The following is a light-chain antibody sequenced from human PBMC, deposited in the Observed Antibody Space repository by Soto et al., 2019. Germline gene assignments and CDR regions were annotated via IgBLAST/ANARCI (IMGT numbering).Light chain of an antibody. Sequence: EIVLTQSPGTLSLSPGERATLSCRTSQSVNSAHLAWYQQRPGQTPRLLIYAASKRATGTPDRVSGGGTGTDFTLTISRLEPEDFAMYYCQQYGSSPYTFGQGTKLEIK. V-gene: IGKV3-20*01. CDR2: AAS. J-gene: IGKJ2*01. CDR1: QSVNSAH. CDR3: QQYGSSPYT.